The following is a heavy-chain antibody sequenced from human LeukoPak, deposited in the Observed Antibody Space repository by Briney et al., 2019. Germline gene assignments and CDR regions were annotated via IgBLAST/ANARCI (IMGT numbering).Heavy chain of an antibody. Sequence: ASVKVSCKASGFTFSSSAFHWVRQARGQRLEWIGRIVVGSGNTNFAQKFQKRVTMTRDMSTSSAYMELSSLRSEDTAVYYCAATLYYYEFSATGDLNLWGQGTLVTVSS. J-gene: IGHJ5*02. D-gene: IGHD3-22*01. CDR2: IVVGSGNT. CDR3: AATLYYYEFSATGDLNL. V-gene: IGHV1-58*01. CDR1: GFTFSSSA.